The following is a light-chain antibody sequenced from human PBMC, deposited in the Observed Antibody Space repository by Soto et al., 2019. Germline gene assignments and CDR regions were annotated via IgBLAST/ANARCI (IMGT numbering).Light chain of an antibody. CDR1: QSVSTNY. CDR2: GAS. V-gene: IGKV3-20*01. J-gene: IGKJ4*01. CDR3: QQYSRSPT. Sequence: EIVLTQSPGTLSLSPGERATLSCRASQSVSTNYLAWYQQKPGQAPWLLIYGASSRATGIPDRFSGRGSGTDFTLTISRLEPEDFAVYYCQQYSRSPTFGGGTKVDIK.